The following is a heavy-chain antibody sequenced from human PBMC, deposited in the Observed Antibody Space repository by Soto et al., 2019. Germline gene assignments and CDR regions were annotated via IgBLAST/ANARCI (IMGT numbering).Heavy chain of an antibody. CDR3: ARDPRPPMGDSSGYTLDY. V-gene: IGHV3-33*01. D-gene: IGHD3-22*01. Sequence: PGGSLRLSCAASGFTFSSYGMHWVRQAPGKGLEWVAVIWYDGSNKYYADSVKGRFTISRDNSKNTLYLQMNSLRAEDTAVYYCARDPRPPMGDSSGYTLDYWGQGTLVTVSS. CDR2: IWYDGSNK. J-gene: IGHJ4*02. CDR1: GFTFSSYG.